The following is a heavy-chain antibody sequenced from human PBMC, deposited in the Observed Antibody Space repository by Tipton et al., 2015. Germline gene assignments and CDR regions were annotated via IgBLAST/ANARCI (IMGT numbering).Heavy chain of an antibody. D-gene: IGHD6-13*01. CDR1: GFPFRNYA. V-gene: IGHV3-23*01. CDR3: AIRGYSSSYYYYGMDV. J-gene: IGHJ6*02. Sequence: SLRLSCAASGFPFRNYAMTWVRQAPGKGLEWVPTISHSGRNTYYADSVKGRFSISRGNAKNSLYLQMNSLRAEDTALYYCAIRGYSSSYYYYGMDVWGQGTTVTVSS. CDR2: ISHSGRNT.